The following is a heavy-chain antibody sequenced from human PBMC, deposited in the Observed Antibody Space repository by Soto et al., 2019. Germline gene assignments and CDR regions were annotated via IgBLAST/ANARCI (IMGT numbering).Heavy chain of an antibody. D-gene: IGHD5-18*01. CDR1: GTSISSTGSY. Sequence: QLQLQESGPGLVRPSETLSLTCTVSGTSISSTGSYWGWIRQPPGKGLEWIGSIYNSGSTYYNPSHRSRLTISGDTSKNQFSLKLSSVTAADTAVFYCYGGYTYGRTWGQGTLVTVSS. J-gene: IGHJ5*02. V-gene: IGHV4-39*01. CDR3: YGGYTYGRT. CDR2: IYNSGST.